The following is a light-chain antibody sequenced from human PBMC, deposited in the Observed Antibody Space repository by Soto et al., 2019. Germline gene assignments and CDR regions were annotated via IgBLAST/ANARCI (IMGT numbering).Light chain of an antibody. J-gene: IGLJ2*01. CDR3: AAWDDSLNGVV. Sequence: QSVLTQPPSASGTPGQRVTISCSGSSSNIGSNTVNWYQQLPGTAPKLLICSNNQRPSGVPDRFFGSKSGTSASLAISGLQSEDEADYYCAAWDDSLNGVVFGGGTKVTVL. V-gene: IGLV1-44*01. CDR1: SSNIGSNT. CDR2: SNN.